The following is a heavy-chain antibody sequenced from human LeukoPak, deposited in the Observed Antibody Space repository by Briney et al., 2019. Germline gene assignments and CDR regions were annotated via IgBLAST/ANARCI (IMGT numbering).Heavy chain of an antibody. D-gene: IGHD1-26*01. V-gene: IGHV3-30*02. CDR2: IRYDGNYK. J-gene: IGHJ4*02. CDR3: AKVLSGSPPQAFEY. Sequence: PGGSLRLSCAASGFTFSTYAMHWVRQAPGKGLEWVAYIRYDGNYKCYADSVKGRFTISRDNSKNTLYLQMNSLRAEDTAIYYCAKVLSGSPPQAFEYWGQGTLLTVTS. CDR1: GFTFSTYA.